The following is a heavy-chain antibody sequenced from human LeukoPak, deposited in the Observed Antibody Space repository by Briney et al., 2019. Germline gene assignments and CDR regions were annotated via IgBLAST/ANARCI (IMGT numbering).Heavy chain of an antibody. CDR1: GYTFTSYY. Sequence: ASVKVSCKASGYTFTSYYMHWVRQAPGQGLEWMGIINPSGGSTSYAQKFQGRVTMTRDTSTSTAYMELSSLRSEDTAVYYCARAVCGGDCYYYGMDVWGQGTTVTVSS. J-gene: IGHJ6*02. D-gene: IGHD2-21*01. CDR2: INPSGGST. V-gene: IGHV1-46*01. CDR3: ARAVCGGDCYYYGMDV.